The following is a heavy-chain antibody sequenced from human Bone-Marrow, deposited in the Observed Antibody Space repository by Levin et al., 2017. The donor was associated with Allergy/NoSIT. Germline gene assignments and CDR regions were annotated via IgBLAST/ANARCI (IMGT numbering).Heavy chain of an antibody. CDR1: GFSFSTYG. CDR3: AKGHYDSGAYYVSLRDMDV. V-gene: IGHV3-23*01. Sequence: GGSLRLSCAASGFSFSTYGMSWVRQAPGKGLEWVAGISGSGGNTYYADSVKGRFTISRDNSKNTLYVQMNSLRVEDTAMYYCAKGHYDSGAYYVSLRDMDVWGQGTTVTVSS. D-gene: IGHD3-10*01. J-gene: IGHJ6*02. CDR2: ISGSGGNT.